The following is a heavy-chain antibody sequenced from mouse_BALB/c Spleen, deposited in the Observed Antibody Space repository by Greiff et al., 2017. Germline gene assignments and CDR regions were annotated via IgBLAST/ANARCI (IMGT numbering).Heavy chain of an antibody. Sequence: QVQLKQPGAELVMPGASVKMSCKASGYTFTDYWMHWVKQRPGQGLEWIGAIDTSDSYTSYNQKFKGKATLTVDESSSTAYMQLSSLTSEDSAVYYCARGTARATRGYWGQGTTLTVSS. CDR1: GYTFTDYW. CDR2: IDTSDSYT. D-gene: IGHD3-2*01. V-gene: IGHV1-69*01. J-gene: IGHJ2*01. CDR3: ARGTARATRGY.